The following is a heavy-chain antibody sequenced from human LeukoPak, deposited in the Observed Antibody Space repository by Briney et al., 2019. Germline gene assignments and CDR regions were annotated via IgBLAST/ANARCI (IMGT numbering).Heavy chain of an antibody. J-gene: IGHJ4*02. V-gene: IGHV1-8*01. D-gene: IGHD2-2*01. CDR1: GYTFTSYD. CDR2: MNPNSGNT. Sequence: GASVKVSCKASGYTFTSYDINWVRQATGQGLEWMGWMNPNSGNTGYAQKLQGRVTMTRNTSISTAYMELSSLRSEDTAVYYCARAPRYCSSTSCYYDYFDYWGQGTLVTVSS. CDR3: ARAPRYCSSTSCYYDYFDY.